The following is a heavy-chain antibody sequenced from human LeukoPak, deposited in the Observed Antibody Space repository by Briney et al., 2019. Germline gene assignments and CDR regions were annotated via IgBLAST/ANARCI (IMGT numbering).Heavy chain of an antibody. CDR2: ISGSGSST. V-gene: IGHV3-23*01. CDR3: AKQRIGGCYGYFDY. D-gene: IGHD2-21*02. J-gene: IGHJ4*02. Sequence: PGGSLRLSCAASGFTFSSYAMSWVRQAPGKGLEWVSAISGSGSSTYYADSVKGRFTISRDNSKNTLYLQMNNLRAEDTAVYYCAKQRIGGCYGYFDYWGQGTLVTVSS. CDR1: GFTFSSYA.